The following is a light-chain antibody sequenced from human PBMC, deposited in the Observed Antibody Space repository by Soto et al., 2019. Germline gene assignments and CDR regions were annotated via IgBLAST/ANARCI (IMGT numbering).Light chain of an antibody. CDR1: QDINYY. J-gene: IGKJ1*01. CDR3: QKYNSGLRT. CDR2: SAS. V-gene: IGKV1-27*01. Sequence: DIQMTQSPSSLSASVGDRVTITCRASQDINYYLAWYQQKPGKVPKLLIYSASTLESGVPSRFSGSGSGTDFTLTTSSLQPEDVGNYYCQKYNSGLRTFGQGTKVDIK.